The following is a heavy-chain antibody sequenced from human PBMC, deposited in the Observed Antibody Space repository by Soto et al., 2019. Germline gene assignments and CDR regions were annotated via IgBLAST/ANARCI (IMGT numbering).Heavy chain of an antibody. Sequence: GGSLRLSCAASGFTFSSYGMHWVRQAPGKGLEWVAVIWYDGSNKYYTDSVKGRFTISRDNSKSTLYLQMNSLRAEDTAVYYCARDHHTAMVQDVWGQGTTLTVSS. D-gene: IGHD5-18*01. CDR2: IWYDGSNK. CDR3: ARDHHTAMVQDV. J-gene: IGHJ6*02. V-gene: IGHV3-33*01. CDR1: GFTFSSYG.